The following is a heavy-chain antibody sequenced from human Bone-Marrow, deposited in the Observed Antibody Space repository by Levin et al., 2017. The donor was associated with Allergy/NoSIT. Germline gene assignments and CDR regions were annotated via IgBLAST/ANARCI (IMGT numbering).Heavy chain of an antibody. Sequence: SVKVSCKASGGTFSSYAISWVRQAPGQGLEWMGGIIPIFGTANYAQKFQGRVTITADKSTSTAYMELSSLRSEDTAVYYCATYIWGSYRSLYAFDIWGQGTMVTVSS. CDR1: GGTFSSYA. CDR3: ATYIWGSYRSLYAFDI. V-gene: IGHV1-69*06. J-gene: IGHJ3*02. D-gene: IGHD3-16*02. CDR2: IIPIFGTA.